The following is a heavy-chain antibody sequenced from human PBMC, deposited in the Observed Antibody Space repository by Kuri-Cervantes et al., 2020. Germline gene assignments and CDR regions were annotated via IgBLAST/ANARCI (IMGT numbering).Heavy chain of an antibody. D-gene: IGHD6-6*01. Sequence: GESLKISCAASGFTFSSYAMHWVRQAPGKGLEWVAVISYDGSNKYYADSVKGRFTISRDNSKNTLYLQMNSLRSEDTAVYYCATVSSSFSLYYFDYWGQGTLVTVSS. CDR1: GFTFSSYA. V-gene: IGHV3-30-3*01. CDR3: ATVSSSFSLYYFDY. J-gene: IGHJ4*02. CDR2: ISYDGSNK.